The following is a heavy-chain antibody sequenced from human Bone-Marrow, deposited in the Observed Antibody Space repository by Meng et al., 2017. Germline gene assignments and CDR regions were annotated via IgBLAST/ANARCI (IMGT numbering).Heavy chain of an antibody. CDR2: IRSKAGSFAT. CDR3: TMYASGHI. Sequence: GESLKISCAASGFTFSGSAMHWVRQASGKGLEWVGSIRSKAGSFATAYPASVKGRFAINSDDSKDTAFLQMNSMITEDTAVYYCTMYASGHIWGQGTMVTVSS. D-gene: IGHD2-8*01. V-gene: IGHV3-73*01. J-gene: IGHJ3*02. CDR1: GFTFSGSA.